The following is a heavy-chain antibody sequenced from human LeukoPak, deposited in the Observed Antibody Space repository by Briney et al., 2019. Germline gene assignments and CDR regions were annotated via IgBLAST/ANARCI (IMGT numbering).Heavy chain of an antibody. D-gene: IGHD3-10*01. J-gene: IGHJ6*02. CDR1: GFTFSSYW. CDR2: ISYDGSNK. Sequence: GGSLRLSCAASGFTFSSYWMNWARQAPGKGLEWVAVISYDGSNKYYADSVKGRFTISRDNSKNTLYLQMNSLRAEDTAVYYCAKAMAPYYYYYGMDVWGQGTTVTVSS. CDR3: AKAMAPYYYYYGMDV. V-gene: IGHV3-30*18.